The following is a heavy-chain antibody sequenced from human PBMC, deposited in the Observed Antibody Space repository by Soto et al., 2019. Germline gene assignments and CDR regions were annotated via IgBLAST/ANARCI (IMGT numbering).Heavy chain of an antibody. V-gene: IGHV3-23*01. CDR1: GFTINSHA. J-gene: IGHJ3*01. CDR2: IGSRGRDT. D-gene: IGHD1-26*01. Sequence: EVQLLESGGGVVQPGGSLRLSCAVSGFTINSHAMGWVRQAPGKGLEWVSAIGSRGRDTYYADSVKGRFTISRDNSKNTVSLQMNSLRAEDTAVYYCAILGGTYYAFDFWGQGTLVTVS. CDR3: AILGGTYYAFDF.